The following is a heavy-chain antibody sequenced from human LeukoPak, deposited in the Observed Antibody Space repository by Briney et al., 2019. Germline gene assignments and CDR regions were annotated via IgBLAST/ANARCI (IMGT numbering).Heavy chain of an antibody. CDR1: GGSISGSRDF. CDR2: ISYSGSA. Sequence: PSETLSLTCTVSGGSISGSRDFWGWIRQPPGRGLEWVGTISYSGSAYYNPSLKSRVTISLDTSKNQFSLKLSSVTAADTAVYYCARDSTSMYYFDFWGQGSLVTVSS. D-gene: IGHD6-13*01. CDR3: ARDSTSMYYFDF. J-gene: IGHJ4*02. V-gene: IGHV4-39*07.